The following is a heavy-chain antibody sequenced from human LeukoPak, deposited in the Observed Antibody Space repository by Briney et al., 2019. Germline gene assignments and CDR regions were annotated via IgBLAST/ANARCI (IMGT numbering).Heavy chain of an antibody. CDR2: ISYVVSNK. CDR3: ARKSPATAGDGAFDI. D-gene: IGHD2-2*01. CDR1: GFTFSSYA. Sequence: GGSLRLSCAASGFTFSSYAMHWVRQAPGKGLEWVAVISYVVSNKYYADSVKGRFTISRDNSKNTPYLQMNSLRSEDTAVYYCARKSPATAGDGAFDIWGQRTMVTVSS. V-gene: IGHV3-30*01. J-gene: IGHJ3*02.